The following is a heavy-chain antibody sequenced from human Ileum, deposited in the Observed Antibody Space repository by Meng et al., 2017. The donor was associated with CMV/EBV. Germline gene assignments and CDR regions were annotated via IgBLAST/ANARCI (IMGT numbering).Heavy chain of an antibody. D-gene: IGHD3-3*02. CDR2: ISYSGTT. CDR3: ARDMSIRWFYY. J-gene: IGHJ4*02. Sequence: QRRLQEHGPGLVKPSETLSLTCSVSGGSTTDYWGWIRQPPGKGLDWIGSISYSGTTYYNPSLKSRLIVSLDTSKTQFSLMLTSVTAADTAVYYCARDMSIRWFYYWGQGTLVTVFS. CDR1: GGSTTDY. V-gene: IGHV4-39*07.